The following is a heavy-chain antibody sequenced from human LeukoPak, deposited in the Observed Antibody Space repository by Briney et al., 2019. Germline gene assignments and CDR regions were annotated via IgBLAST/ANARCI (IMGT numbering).Heavy chain of an antibody. D-gene: IGHD2-2*01. J-gene: IGHJ4*02. Sequence: ASVKVSCKASGYTFTSYDINWVRQATGQGLEWMGWMNPNSGNTGYAQKFQGRVTMTGNTSISTAYMELSSLRSDDTAVYYCARGLRYCSSTSCYGIDYWGQGTLVTVSS. CDR2: MNPNSGNT. CDR3: ARGLRYCSSTSCYGIDY. CDR1: GYTFTSYD. V-gene: IGHV1-8*01.